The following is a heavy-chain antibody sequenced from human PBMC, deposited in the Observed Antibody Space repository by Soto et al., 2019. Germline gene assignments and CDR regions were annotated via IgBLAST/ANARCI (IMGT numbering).Heavy chain of an antibody. D-gene: IGHD3-10*01. V-gene: IGHV4-39*01. CDR1: GGSISSSSYY. CDR2: IYYSGST. CDR3: ARRDITMVRGVIISPLPVFDY. Sequence: AETLSLTCTVSGGSISSSSYYWGGIRQPPGKGLEWIGGIYYSGSTYYNPSLNIRVTISVDTSKNQFSLHRSSVTAADETVYYCARRDITMVRGVIISPLPVFDYWGQGTLVTVSS. J-gene: IGHJ4*02.